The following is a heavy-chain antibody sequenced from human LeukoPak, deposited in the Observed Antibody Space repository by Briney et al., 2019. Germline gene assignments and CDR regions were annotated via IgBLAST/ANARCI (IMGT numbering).Heavy chain of an antibody. J-gene: IGHJ3*02. V-gene: IGHV3-53*01. D-gene: IGHD6-19*01. CDR1: RFTVSSNY. Sequence: GGSLRLSCAAYRFTVSSNYMSWVRQAPGKGLEWVSVIYSGVSTYYADSVKGRFTISRDNSTNTLYLQMNRHLTTGPSVYYCARDVGAVAGHRAFDIWGQGTMVTVSS. CDR2: IYSGVST. CDR3: ARDVGAVAGHRAFDI.